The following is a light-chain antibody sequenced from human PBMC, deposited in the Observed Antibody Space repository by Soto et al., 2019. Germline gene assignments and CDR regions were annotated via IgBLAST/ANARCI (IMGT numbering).Light chain of an antibody. V-gene: IGLV2-11*01. CDR1: SSDVGGYNY. CDR3: CSYAGSYTVL. Sequence: QSALTQPPSVSGSPGQSVTISCTGTSSDVGGYNYVSWYQQHPGKAPKLMIYDVSKRPSGVPDRFSGSKSGNTASLTISGLQAEDEADYYCCSYAGSYTVLFGGGTKLTVL. CDR2: DVS. J-gene: IGLJ2*01.